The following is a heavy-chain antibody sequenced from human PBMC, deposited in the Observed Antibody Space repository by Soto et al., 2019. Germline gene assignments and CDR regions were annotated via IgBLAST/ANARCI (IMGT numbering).Heavy chain of an antibody. CDR3: ARHYSSGSRNWFDP. V-gene: IGHV4-39*01. CDR1: GGSMNNGGYY. Sequence: KTSETLSLTCSVSGGSMNNGGYYWSWIRQLPGKGLEWVGSIYYSGSTYYNPSLRSRVTISVDTSKNQFSLKLSSVTAADTAVFYCARHYSSGSRNWFDPWGQGTLVTVSS. J-gene: IGHJ5*02. D-gene: IGHD6-19*01. CDR2: IYYSGST.